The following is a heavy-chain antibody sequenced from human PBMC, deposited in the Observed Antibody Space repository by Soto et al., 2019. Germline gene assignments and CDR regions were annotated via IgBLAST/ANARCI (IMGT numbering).Heavy chain of an antibody. CDR2: IKQDGSED. J-gene: IGHJ6*04. V-gene: IGHV3-7*01. Sequence: EVQLVESGGGLGQPGGALRLSCVDSGFTFSRYWMRLVRQAPVKGLEWVGNIKQDGSEDNYVDSVKGRFTISRDHAKTSTYLQMNSLRADDTAVYYCARIASSGRGWAVWGEGTKVVVSS. CDR3: ARIASSGRGWAV. D-gene: IGHD3-10*01. CDR1: GFTFSRYW.